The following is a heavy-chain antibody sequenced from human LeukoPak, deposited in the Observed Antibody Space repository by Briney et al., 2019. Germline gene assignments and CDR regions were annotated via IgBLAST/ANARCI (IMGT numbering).Heavy chain of an antibody. V-gene: IGHV3-7*04. CDR1: GLTFSNCW. CDR3: ARGRSGWSPYYYYGMDV. CDR2: IKQDGSEK. Sequence: GGSLRLSCTASGLTFSNCWMSWVRQAPGKGLEWVANIKQDGSEKYYVDSVKGRFTISRDNAKNSLYLQMNSLRAEDTAVYYCARGRSGWSPYYYYGMDVWGQGTTVTVSS. J-gene: IGHJ6*02. D-gene: IGHD6-19*01.